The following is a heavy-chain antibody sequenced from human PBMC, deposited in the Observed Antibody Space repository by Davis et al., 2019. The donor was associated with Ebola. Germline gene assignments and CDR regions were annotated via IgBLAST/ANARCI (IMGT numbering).Heavy chain of an antibody. J-gene: IGHJ6*02. CDR3: ARDLSIFGVVPLPYYYGMDV. CDR1: GYTFTGYY. V-gene: IGHV1-2*02. Sequence: ASVKVSCKASGYTFTGYYMHWVRQAPGQGLEWMGWINPNSGGTNYAQKFQGRVTMTRDTSISTAYMELSRLRSDDTAVYYCARDLSIFGVVPLPYYYGMDVWGQGTTVTVSS. D-gene: IGHD3-3*01. CDR2: INPNSGGT.